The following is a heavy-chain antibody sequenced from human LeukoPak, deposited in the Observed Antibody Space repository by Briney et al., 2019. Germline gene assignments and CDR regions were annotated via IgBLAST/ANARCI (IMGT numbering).Heavy chain of an antibody. D-gene: IGHD3-3*01. CDR2: IYYSGST. CDR1: GGSISRYY. CDR3: ARAIFGVVIIPVYV. J-gene: IGHJ6*04. V-gene: IGHV4-59*01. Sequence: ASETLSLTCTVSGGSISRYYWNWIRQPPGKGLEWIGYIYYSGSTNYNPSLKSRVTISVDTSKNQFSLKLSSVTAADTAVYYCARAIFGVVIIPVYVWGKGTTVTVSS.